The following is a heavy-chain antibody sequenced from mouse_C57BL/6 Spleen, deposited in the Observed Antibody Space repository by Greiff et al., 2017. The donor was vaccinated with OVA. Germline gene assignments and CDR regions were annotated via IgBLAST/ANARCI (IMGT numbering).Heavy chain of an antibody. CDR2: INPSNGGT. J-gene: IGHJ2*01. CDR1: GYTFTSYW. CDR3: ASTYYGSSPRLYY. D-gene: IGHD1-1*01. Sequence: LQQPGTELVKPGASVKLSCKASGYTFTSYWMHWVKQRPGQGLEWIGNINPSNGGTNYNEKFKSKATLTVDKSSSTAYMQLSSLTSEYSAVYYCASTYYGSSPRLYYWGQGTTLTVSS. V-gene: IGHV1-53*01.